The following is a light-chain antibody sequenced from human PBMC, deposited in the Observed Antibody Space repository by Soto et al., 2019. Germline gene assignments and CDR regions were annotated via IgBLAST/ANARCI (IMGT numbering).Light chain of an antibody. J-gene: IGKJ5*01. CDR3: QQYGTSEII. Sequence: IPMTQSPDTLSVVHVERDTVSWRASQSVSSNLALYQQKPGQAPRLLIYDTSSRATGIPDSFSGSGSGTDFTLTISRLEPEDFSVFYCQQYGTSEIIFGQGTRLEIK. CDR2: DTS. V-gene: IGKV3-20*01. CDR1: QSVSSN.